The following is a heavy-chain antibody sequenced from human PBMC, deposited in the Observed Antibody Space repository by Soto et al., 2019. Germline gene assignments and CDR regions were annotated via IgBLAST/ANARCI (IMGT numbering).Heavy chain of an antibody. CDR1: GGSVSSGSYY. CDR2: IYYTGST. J-gene: IGHJ6*04. D-gene: IGHD6-13*01. CDR3: ARVLYSRSWYRMDV. V-gene: IGHV4-61*01. Sequence: SETLSLTCTVSGGSVSSGSYYWTWIRQPPGRGLEWIGYIYYTGSTDYNPSLKSRVTISVDTSKNQFSLKLSSVTAADTAVYYCARVLYSRSWYRMDVWGKGTTVTDS.